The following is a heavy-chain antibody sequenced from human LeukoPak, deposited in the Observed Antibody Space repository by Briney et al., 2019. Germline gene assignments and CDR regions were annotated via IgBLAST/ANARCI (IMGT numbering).Heavy chain of an antibody. Sequence: GASVKVSCKASGGTFSSYAISWVRQAPGQGLEWMGRIIPILGIANYAQKFQGRVTITADKSTSTAYMELSSLRSEDTAVYYCARSPTGTTHVPFDYWGQGTLVTVSS. J-gene: IGHJ4*02. CDR2: IIPILGIA. CDR1: GGTFSSYA. D-gene: IGHD1-7*01. V-gene: IGHV1-69*04. CDR3: ARSPTGTTHVPFDY.